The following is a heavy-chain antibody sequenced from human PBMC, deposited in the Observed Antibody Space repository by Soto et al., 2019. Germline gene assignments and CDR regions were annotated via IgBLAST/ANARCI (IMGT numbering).Heavy chain of an antibody. V-gene: IGHV1-2*02. CDR3: ARSVAGRGGGLYYFAY. Sequence: QVQLVQSGAEVKKPGASVKVSCKASGYTFTGYYMHWVRQAPGQGLEWMGWINPNSGGTNYAQKFQGRVTMTRDTSISTAYMELSRLRSDDTAVYYCARSVAGRGGGLYYFAYWGQGTLVTVSS. J-gene: IGHJ4*02. CDR2: INPNSGGT. D-gene: IGHD6-19*01. CDR1: GYTFTGYY.